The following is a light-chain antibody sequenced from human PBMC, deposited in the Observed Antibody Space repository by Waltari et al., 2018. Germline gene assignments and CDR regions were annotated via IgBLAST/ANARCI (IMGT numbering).Light chain of an antibody. V-gene: IGLV3-1*01. Sequence: SYELTQPPSVSVSPGPTASITCPGDNLGDKSGSWYQQRPGQSPILIIHQDSKRPSGIPERFSGSNSGNTATLTISGTQALDEAVYYCQAWDSNTYVVFGGGTKLAVL. J-gene: IGLJ2*01. CDR1: NLGDKS. CDR2: QDS. CDR3: QAWDSNTYVV.